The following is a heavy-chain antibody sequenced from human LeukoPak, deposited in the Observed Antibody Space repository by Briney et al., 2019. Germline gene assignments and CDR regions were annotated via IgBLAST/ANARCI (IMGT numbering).Heavy chain of an antibody. D-gene: IGHD3-22*01. V-gene: IGHV3-23*01. CDR3: DGRGYSVQ. CDR1: GFTFSSYD. Sequence: GESLRLSCADSGFTFSSYDMSWVRRAPGKGLEWVSGITISGGSASYADSVKGRFTIPRDNPGNALFMEMHSLRAEDTAVYYYDGRGYSVQWGQGTLVTVSS. J-gene: IGHJ4*02. CDR2: ITISGGSA.